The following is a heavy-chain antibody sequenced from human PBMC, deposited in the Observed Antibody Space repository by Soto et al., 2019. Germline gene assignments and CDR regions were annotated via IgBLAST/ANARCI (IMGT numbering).Heavy chain of an antibody. J-gene: IGHJ6*02. CDR2: INPNSGGT. CDR3: ARGNMVRGVINYYYGMDV. V-gene: IGHV1-2*02. Sequence: ASVKVSCKASGYTFTGYYMHWVRQAPGQGLEWMGWINPNSGGTNCAQKFQGRVTMTRDTSISTAYMELSRLRSDDTAVYYCARGNMVRGVINYYYGMDVWGQGTMVTVSS. CDR1: GYTFTGYY. D-gene: IGHD3-10*01.